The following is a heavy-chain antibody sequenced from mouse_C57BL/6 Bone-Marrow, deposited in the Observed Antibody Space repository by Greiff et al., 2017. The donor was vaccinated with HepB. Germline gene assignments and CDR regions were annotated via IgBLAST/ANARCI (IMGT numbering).Heavy chain of an antibody. Sequence: EVKLMESGGGLVQPGGSLSLSCAASGFTFTDYYMSWVRQPPGKALEWLGFIRNKANGYTTEYSASVKGRFTISRVNSQSILYLQMNALRAEDSATYYGERYGTTERDYYAMDYWGQGTSVTVSS. CDR3: ERYGTTERDYYAMDY. D-gene: IGHD1-1*01. CDR1: GFTFTDYY. CDR2: IRNKANGYTT. V-gene: IGHV7-3*01. J-gene: IGHJ4*01.